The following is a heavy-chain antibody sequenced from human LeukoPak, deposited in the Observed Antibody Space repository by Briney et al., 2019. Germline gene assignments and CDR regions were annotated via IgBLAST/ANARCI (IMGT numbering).Heavy chain of an antibody. V-gene: IGHV4-59*08. CDR3: ARHGGGGESYPRVFDY. J-gene: IGHJ4*02. D-gene: IGHD1-26*01. CDR2: IYYSGST. CDR1: GGSISPYY. Sequence: PSETLSLTCTASGGSISPYYWSWIRQPPGKGLEWIGYIYYSGSTNYNPSLKSRVIISVDTSKNQFSLKLSSVTAADTAMYYCARHGGGGESYPRVFDYWGRGNLVTVSS.